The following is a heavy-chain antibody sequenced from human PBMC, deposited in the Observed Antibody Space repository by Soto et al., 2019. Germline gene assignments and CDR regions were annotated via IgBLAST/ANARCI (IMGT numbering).Heavy chain of an antibody. CDR2: VVPKVGNI. CDR1: GGTFSSYS. D-gene: IGHD1-20*01. V-gene: IGHV1-69*08. J-gene: IGHJ4*01. Sequence: QVQLVQSGAEVKKPGSSVKVSCKAPGGTFSSYSINWVRQAPGQGLEWMGRVVPKVGNITFVRKFQGRLTLTEDKSTLTSFLELSSLRPEDTAVYYCTRGRRDNTWNDGNVAYWGHGTQVTVSS. CDR3: TRGRRDNTWNDGNVAY.